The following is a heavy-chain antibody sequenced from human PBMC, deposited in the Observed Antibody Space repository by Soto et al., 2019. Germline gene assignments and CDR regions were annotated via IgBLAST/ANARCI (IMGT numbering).Heavy chain of an antibody. CDR2: IYSGGTT. J-gene: IGHJ4*02. CDR1: GFSVTANY. D-gene: IGHD4-17*01. Sequence: EVQVVESGGGLIQPGGSLRLSCEVSGFSVTANYMSWVRQAPGKGLERVSVIYSGGTTYYVDSVKGRFSISRDISKNTLYLQMNSLRAEDTAVYYCHAYGYWGQGTLVTLSS. V-gene: IGHV3-53*01. CDR3: HAYGY.